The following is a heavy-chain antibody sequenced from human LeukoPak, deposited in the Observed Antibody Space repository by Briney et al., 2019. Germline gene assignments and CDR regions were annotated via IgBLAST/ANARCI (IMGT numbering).Heavy chain of an antibody. V-gene: IGHV1-8*01. Sequence: GASVKVSCKASGYTFTSYDINWVRQATGQGLEGMGWMNPNSGNTGYAQKFQGRVTMTRNTSISTAYMELSSLRSEDTAVYYCAREVLLWFGEVSDARLLDAFDIWGQGAMVTVSS. CDR3: AREVLLWFGEVSDARLLDAFDI. CDR1: GYTFTSYD. J-gene: IGHJ3*02. D-gene: IGHD3-10*01. CDR2: MNPNSGNT.